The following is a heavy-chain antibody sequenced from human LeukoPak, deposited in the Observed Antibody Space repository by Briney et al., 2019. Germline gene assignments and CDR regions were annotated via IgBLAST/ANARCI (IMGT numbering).Heavy chain of an antibody. CDR1: GGSISNYY. CDR2: IYYSGST. D-gene: IGHD6-19*01. Sequence: SETLSLTCTVSGGSISNYYWSWIRQPPGKGLEWIGYIYYSGSTNYNPSLKSRVTISVDTSKNQFSLKMRSVTAADTAVYYCARVRAVAGTPPDYWGQGTLVTVSS. CDR3: ARVRAVAGTPPDY. V-gene: IGHV4-59*08. J-gene: IGHJ4*02.